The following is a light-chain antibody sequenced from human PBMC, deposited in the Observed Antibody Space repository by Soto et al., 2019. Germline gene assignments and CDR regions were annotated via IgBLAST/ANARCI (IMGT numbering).Light chain of an antibody. Sequence: AIQMTQSPSSLSVSVEDRVTITCRASQDIRNDLGWYQQKPGKAPKLLIYGTSNLQSGVPSRFSGSGSGTDFTLTFSSLQPEDFAIYYCRQDYIFPYTLGQGTRLENK. CDR3: RQDYIFPYT. CDR2: GTS. V-gene: IGKV1-6*01. J-gene: IGKJ5*01. CDR1: QDIRND.